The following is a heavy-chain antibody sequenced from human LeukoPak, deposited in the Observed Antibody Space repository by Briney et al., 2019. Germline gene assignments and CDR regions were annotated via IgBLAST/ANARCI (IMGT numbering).Heavy chain of an antibody. CDR2: INLNSGGT. J-gene: IGHJ5*02. CDR3: ARDHSWVRAQDP. Sequence: ASVKVSCKPSGYTFTGYYMHWMRQAPGQGLEWMGWINLNSGGTNYAQKFQGRVTMTRDTSISTAYMELNRLRSDDTAVYYCARDHSWVRAQDPWGQGTLVTVSS. CDR1: GYTFTGYY. D-gene: IGHD3-10*01. V-gene: IGHV1-2*02.